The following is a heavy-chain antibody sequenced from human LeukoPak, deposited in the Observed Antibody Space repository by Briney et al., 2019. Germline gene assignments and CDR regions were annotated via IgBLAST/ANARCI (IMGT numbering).Heavy chain of an antibody. Sequence: SETLSLTCTVSGGSISSYYWSWIRQPPGKGLEWIGYIYYSGSTNYNPSLKSRVTISVDTSKNQFSLKLSSVTAADTAVYYCARWVYYGSGSYGHYFDYWGQGTLVTVSS. D-gene: IGHD3-10*01. CDR2: IYYSGST. V-gene: IGHV4-59*08. CDR3: ARWVYYGSGSYGHYFDY. J-gene: IGHJ4*02. CDR1: GGSISSYY.